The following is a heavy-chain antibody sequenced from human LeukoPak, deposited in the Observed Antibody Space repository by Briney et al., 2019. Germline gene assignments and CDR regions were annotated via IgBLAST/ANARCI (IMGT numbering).Heavy chain of an antibody. CDR1: GFTFSSYG. Sequence: GGSLGLSCAASGFTFSSYGMHWVRQAPGKGLEWVAVISYDGSNKYYADSVKGRFTISRDNSENTLYLQMNSLRAEDTAVYYCAKDGRTSGWPDYWGQGTLVTVSS. D-gene: IGHD6-19*01. J-gene: IGHJ4*02. V-gene: IGHV3-30*18. CDR3: AKDGRTSGWPDY. CDR2: ISYDGSNK.